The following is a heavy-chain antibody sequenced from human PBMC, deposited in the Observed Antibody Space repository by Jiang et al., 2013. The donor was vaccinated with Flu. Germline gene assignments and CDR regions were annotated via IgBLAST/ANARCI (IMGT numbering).Heavy chain of an antibody. CDR1: GGSISSYY. CDR3: AAKGLFWFGESHLDY. D-gene: IGHD3-10*01. Sequence: TVSGGSISSYYWSWIRQPPGKGLEWIGYISYIGSTNYNPSLEGRVTISVDTSKNQFSLKLSSLTAADTAVYYCAAKGLFWFGESHLDYWGQGTLVTVSS. J-gene: IGHJ4*02. V-gene: IGHV4-59*08. CDR2: ISYIGST.